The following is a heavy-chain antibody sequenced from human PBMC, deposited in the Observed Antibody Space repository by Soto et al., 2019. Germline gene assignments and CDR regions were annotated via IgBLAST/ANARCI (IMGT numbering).Heavy chain of an antibody. Sequence: QVQLVESGGGLVQPGGSLRLSCAASGFTFSDYYMSWIRQAPGKGLEWVSYISSSGSTIYYADSVKGRFTISRDNAKNSLYLQMNSLRAEDTAVYYCARPAKGYSYGYGNYYYYYMDVWGKGTTVTVSS. CDR2: ISSSGSTI. CDR1: GFTFSDYY. CDR3: ARPAKGYSYGYGNYYYYYMDV. J-gene: IGHJ6*03. V-gene: IGHV3-11*01. D-gene: IGHD5-18*01.